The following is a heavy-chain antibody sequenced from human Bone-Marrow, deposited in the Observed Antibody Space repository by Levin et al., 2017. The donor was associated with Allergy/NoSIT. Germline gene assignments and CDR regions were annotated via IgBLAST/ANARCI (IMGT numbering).Heavy chain of an antibody. CDR3: ARGYKSGLSFG. Sequence: GGSLRLSCAASGISVSNNHMSWVRQAPGKGLECVAGIYSGGDTYQSDSVKSRFTVSRDNSKNTVYLHMSNLRGDDTAVYYCARGYKSGLSFGGGQGTLVTVSS. V-gene: IGHV3-66*01. J-gene: IGHJ4*02. CDR1: GISVSNNH. D-gene: IGHD3-10*01. CDR2: IYSGGDT.